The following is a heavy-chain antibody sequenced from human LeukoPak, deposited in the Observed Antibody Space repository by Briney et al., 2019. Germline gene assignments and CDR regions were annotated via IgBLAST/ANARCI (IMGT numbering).Heavy chain of an antibody. CDR2: IYTSGST. CDR1: GGSISSYY. CDR3: AREKQGARITIFGVVISPFDY. V-gene: IGHV4-4*07. D-gene: IGHD3-3*01. J-gene: IGHJ4*02. Sequence: SETLSLTCTVSGGSISSYYWSWLRQPAGKGLEWIGRIYTSGSTNYNPSLKSRVTISVDKSKNQFSLKLSSVTAADTAVYYCAREKQGARITIFGVVISPFDYWGQGTLVTVSS.